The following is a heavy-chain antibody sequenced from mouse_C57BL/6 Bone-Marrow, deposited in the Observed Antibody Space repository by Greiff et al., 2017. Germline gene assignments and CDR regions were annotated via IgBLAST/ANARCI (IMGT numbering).Heavy chain of an antibody. CDR1: GFTFSSYA. Sequence: EVKLVESGGGLVKPGGSLKLSCAASGFTFSSYAMSWVRQTPEKRLEWVATISDGGSYTYYPDNVKGRFTISRDNAKNNLYLQMSHLKSEDTAMYYCARGYYYCSSPYAMDYWGQGTSVTVSS. J-gene: IGHJ4*01. CDR2: ISDGGSYT. D-gene: IGHD1-1*01. CDR3: ARGYYYCSSPYAMDY. V-gene: IGHV5-4*03.